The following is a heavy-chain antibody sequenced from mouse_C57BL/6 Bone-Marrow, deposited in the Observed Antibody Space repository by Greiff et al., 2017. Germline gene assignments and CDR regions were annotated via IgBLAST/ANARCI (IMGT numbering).Heavy chain of an antibody. V-gene: IGHV1-85*01. CDR3: TREDDYDERRYWYVDV. CDR2: IYPRDGST. D-gene: IGHD2-4*01. J-gene: IGHJ1*03. Sequence: VQLQQSGPELVKPGASVKLSCKASGYTFTSYDINWVKQRPGQGLEWIGWIYPRDGSTKYNEKFKGQATLTVDTSSSTAYLELHSLTSEDSAVYFCTREDDYDERRYWYVDVWGTGTTVTVSS. CDR1: GYTFTSYD.